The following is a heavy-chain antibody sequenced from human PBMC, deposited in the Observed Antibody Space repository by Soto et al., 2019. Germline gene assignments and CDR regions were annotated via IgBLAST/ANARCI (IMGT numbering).Heavy chain of an antibody. D-gene: IGHD3-22*01. J-gene: IGHJ4*02. CDR1: GYSFGTSG. V-gene: IGHV1-18*04. CDR2: ISAYNGNT. Sequence: QVKLVQSGTEVKKPGASVKVSCKASGYSFGTSGISWVRQAPGQGLEWMGWISAYNGNTNYDQKLQDRATMTTDTSTNTAYLELRSLRSDDTAVYYCARAGQYYDSSGYANWGQGTLVTVSS. CDR3: ARAGQYYDSSGYAN.